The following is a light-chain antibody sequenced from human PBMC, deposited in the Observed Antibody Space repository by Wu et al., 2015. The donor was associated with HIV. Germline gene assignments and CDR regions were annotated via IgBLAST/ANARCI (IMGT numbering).Light chain of an antibody. J-gene: IGKJ1*01. Sequence: EIVLTQSPGTLSLSPGERATLSCRASQSVSSGFLAWYQQKPGQAPRLLIYGASSRATGIPDRFSGSGSGTDFTLTISRLEPEDFAVYYCQQYNNWPGTFGQGTKVEIK. CDR1: QSVSSGF. CDR3: QQYNNWPGT. CDR2: GAS. V-gene: IGKV3-20*01.